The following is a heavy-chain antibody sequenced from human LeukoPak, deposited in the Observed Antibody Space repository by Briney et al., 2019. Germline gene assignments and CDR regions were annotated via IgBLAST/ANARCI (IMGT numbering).Heavy chain of an antibody. D-gene: IGHD5-12*01. V-gene: IGHV3-74*03. CDR3: AKVEINWSMDIDDY. CDR2: INTDGRTT. Sequence: GGSLRLSCAASGFSFSSYWMNWVRQTPGKGLVWVAHINTDGRTTTYADSVKGRFTVSRDNSKNTLYPQMNSLRADDTAVYYCAKVEINWSMDIDDYWGQGTLVTVSS. J-gene: IGHJ4*02. CDR1: GFSFSSYW.